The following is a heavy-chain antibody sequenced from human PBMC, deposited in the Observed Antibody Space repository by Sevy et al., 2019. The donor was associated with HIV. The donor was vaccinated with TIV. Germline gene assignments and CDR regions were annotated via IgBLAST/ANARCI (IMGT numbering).Heavy chain of an antibody. CDR3: ARAYCSGGSCYSLAY. Sequence: ASVKVSCQASGYTFTSYRIYWVRQAPGQGLEWMEWISPFNGDTNYAQKLQGRVTMITDTSTNTAYMEMRSLRSDETAVHYCARAYCSGGSCYSLAYWGQGTLVTVSS. CDR1: GYTFTSYR. D-gene: IGHD2-15*01. CDR2: ISPFNGDT. V-gene: IGHV1-18*01. J-gene: IGHJ4*02.